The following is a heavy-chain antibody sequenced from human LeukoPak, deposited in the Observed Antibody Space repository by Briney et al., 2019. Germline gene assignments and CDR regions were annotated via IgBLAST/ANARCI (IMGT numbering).Heavy chain of an antibody. V-gene: IGHV4-61*02. D-gene: IGHD1-26*01. Sequence: SETLSLTCTVSGGSISSGSYSWNWIRQPAGKGLEWIGRIYTSRSPNYNPSLKSRLTISVDTSKNQFSLKLSFVTAADTAVYYCARAEWELDDAFDIWGQGTMVTVSS. CDR3: ARAEWELDDAFDI. CDR2: IYTSRSP. J-gene: IGHJ3*02. CDR1: GGSISSGSYS.